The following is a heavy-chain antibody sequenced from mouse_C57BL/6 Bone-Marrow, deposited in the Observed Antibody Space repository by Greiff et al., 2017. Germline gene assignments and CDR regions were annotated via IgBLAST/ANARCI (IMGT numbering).Heavy chain of an antibody. V-gene: IGHV3-8*02. D-gene: IGHD2-4*01. Sequence: EVQVVESGPSLVKPSQTLSLTCSVTGDSITSGYWNWIRKFPGNKLEYMGYISYSGSTYYNPSLKSRISIPRDTSKNQYYLQLNSVTTEDTATYYCARGVGLRRGGFDYWGQGTTLTVSS. CDR2: ISYSGST. CDR1: GDSITSGY. CDR3: ARGVGLRRGGFDY. J-gene: IGHJ2*01.